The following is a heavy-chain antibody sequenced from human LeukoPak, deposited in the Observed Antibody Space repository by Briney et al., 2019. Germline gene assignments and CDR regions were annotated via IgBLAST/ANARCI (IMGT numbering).Heavy chain of an antibody. D-gene: IGHD2-15*01. CDR3: AKAYCSGGSCYHSDY. Sequence: GGSLRLSCAASGFTFSSYGMHWVRQAPGKGLEWVAFIRYDGSNKYYADSVKGRFTISRDNSKNTLYLQMNSLRAEDTAVYYCAKAYCSGGSCYHSDYWGQGTLVTVSS. V-gene: IGHV3-30*02. CDR1: GFTFSSYG. CDR2: IRYDGSNK. J-gene: IGHJ4*02.